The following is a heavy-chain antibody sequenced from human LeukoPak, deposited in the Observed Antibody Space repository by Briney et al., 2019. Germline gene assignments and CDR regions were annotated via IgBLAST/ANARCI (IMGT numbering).Heavy chain of an antibody. D-gene: IGHD3-10*01. J-gene: IGHJ4*02. CDR1: GGSISSSSYY. Sequence: SETLSLTCTVSGGSISSSSYYWGWIRQPPGTGLEWIGSIYYSGSTYYNPSLKSRVTISVDTSKNQFSLKLSSVTAADTAVYYCARLPTYYYGSGSYYIDYWGQGTLVTVSS. V-gene: IGHV4-39*01. CDR3: ARLPTYYYGSGSYYIDY. CDR2: IYYSGST.